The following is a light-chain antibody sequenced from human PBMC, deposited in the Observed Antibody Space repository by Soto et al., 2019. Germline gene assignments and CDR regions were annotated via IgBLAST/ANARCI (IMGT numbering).Light chain of an antibody. Sequence: DIQMTQSPSTLSASVGDRVTITCRASQSISSWLAWYQQKPRKATKLLIYAASRLESGAPSRFSGSGSGTEFTLIISSLQPDDFASYYCQHYNSYSPKYTFGEGTKLEIK. CDR1: QSISSW. J-gene: IGKJ2*01. V-gene: IGKV1-5*01. CDR3: QHYNSYSPKYT. CDR2: AAS.